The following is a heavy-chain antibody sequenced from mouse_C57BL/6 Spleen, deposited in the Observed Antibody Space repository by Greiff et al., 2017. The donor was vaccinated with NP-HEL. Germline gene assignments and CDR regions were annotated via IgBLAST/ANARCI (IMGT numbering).Heavy chain of an antibody. Sequence: DVKLVESGEGLVKPGGSLKLSCAASGFTFSSYAMSWVRQTPEKRLEWVAYISSGGDYIYYADTVKGRFTISRDNARNTLYLQMSSLKSEDTAMYYCTRVYDGYYVSLYYAMDYWGQGTSVTVSS. V-gene: IGHV5-9-1*02. CDR2: ISSGGDYI. CDR1: GFTFSSYA. CDR3: TRVYDGYYVSLYYAMDY. J-gene: IGHJ4*01. D-gene: IGHD2-3*01.